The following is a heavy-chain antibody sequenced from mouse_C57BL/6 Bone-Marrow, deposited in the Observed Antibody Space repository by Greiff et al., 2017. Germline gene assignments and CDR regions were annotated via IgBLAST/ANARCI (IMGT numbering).Heavy chain of an antibody. CDR2: ISDGGSYT. J-gene: IGHJ1*03. D-gene: IGHD1-1*01. Sequence: EVQGVESGGGLVKPGGSLKLSCAASGFTFSSYAMSWVRQTPEKRLEWVATISDGGSYTYYPDNVKGRFTISRDNAKNNLYLQMSHLKSEDTAMYYCARDKAPSTVVAAYWYFDVWGTGTTVTVSS. V-gene: IGHV5-4*01. CDR3: ARDKAPSTVVAAYWYFDV. CDR1: GFTFSSYA.